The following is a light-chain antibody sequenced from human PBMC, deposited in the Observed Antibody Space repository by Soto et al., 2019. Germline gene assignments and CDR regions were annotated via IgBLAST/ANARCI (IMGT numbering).Light chain of an antibody. V-gene: IGKV1-39*01. Sequence: DIQMTQSPSSLSASVGDRVTITCRASQSISSSLNWYQQKSGKAPKLLIYGAYNLQSGVPSGFSGSGSGTDFTLTISSLQPEDSATYYCQQTYDTPHTFGQGTKLEIK. CDR1: QSISSS. J-gene: IGKJ2*01. CDR3: QQTYDTPHT. CDR2: GAY.